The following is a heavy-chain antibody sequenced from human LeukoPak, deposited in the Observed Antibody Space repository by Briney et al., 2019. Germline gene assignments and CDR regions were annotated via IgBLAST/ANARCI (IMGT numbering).Heavy chain of an antibody. CDR2: IYSGGST. CDR1: GFTVSSNY. CDR3: ARAYYYGSGSQFRYFDY. J-gene: IGHJ4*02. D-gene: IGHD3-10*01. V-gene: IGHV3-53*01. Sequence: GGSLRLSCAASGFTVSSNYMSWVRQAPGKGLEWASVIYSGGSTYYADSVKGRFTISRDNSKNTLYLQMNSLRAEDTAVYYCARAYYYGSGSQFRYFDYWGQGTLVTVSS.